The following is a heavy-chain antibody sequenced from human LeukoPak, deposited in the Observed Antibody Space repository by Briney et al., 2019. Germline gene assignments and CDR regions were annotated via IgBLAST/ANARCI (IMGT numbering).Heavy chain of an antibody. CDR2: IYYSGST. J-gene: IGHJ5*02. CDR3: ARCVSSSWYSACWFDP. Sequence: SETLSLTCTVSGGSISSYYWSWIRQPPGKGLEWMGYIYYSGSTHYKPSLKSRVTISVDTSKNHFSLNLTSVTAADTAVYYCARCVSSSWYSACWFDPWGQGTLVTVSS. D-gene: IGHD6-13*01. CDR1: GGSISSYY. V-gene: IGHV4-59*08.